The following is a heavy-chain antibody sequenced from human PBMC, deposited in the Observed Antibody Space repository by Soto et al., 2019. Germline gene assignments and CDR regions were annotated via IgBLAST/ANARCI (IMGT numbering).Heavy chain of an antibody. Sequence: ITLKESGPTLVKPTQTLTLTCTFSGFSLNTGGVGVGWVRQPRGKAMEWIALIYWDDDERYRPSLRSRLNITKDTINNQVVLTMTNMDPEDTATYYCVRNWRYYGGDYYFGMDAWGLGTTVTVSS. J-gene: IGHJ6*02. CDR2: IYWDDDE. V-gene: IGHV2-5*02. CDR3: VRNWRYYGGDYYFGMDA. CDR1: GFSLNTGGVG. D-gene: IGHD3-10*01.